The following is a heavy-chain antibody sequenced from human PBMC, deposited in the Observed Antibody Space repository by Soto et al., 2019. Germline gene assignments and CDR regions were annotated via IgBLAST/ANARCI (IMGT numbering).Heavy chain of an antibody. CDR1: GFTFSSYD. CDR2: IGNAVDT. V-gene: IGHV3-13*01. J-gene: IGHJ4*02. D-gene: IGHD5-12*01. CDR3: ARGGVATIDY. Sequence: GGSLRLSCAASGFTFSSYDMHWVRQATGKGLGWVSAIGNAVDTYNPGSMKGRFTISRENAKNSLYLQMNRLRVEDTAVYYCARGGVATIDYWGQGTLVTVSS.